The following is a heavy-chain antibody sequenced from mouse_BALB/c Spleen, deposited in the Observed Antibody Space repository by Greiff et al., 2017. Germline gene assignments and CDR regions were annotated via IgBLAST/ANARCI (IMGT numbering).Heavy chain of an antibody. CDR2: ISSGGGST. J-gene: IGHJ2*01. V-gene: IGHV5-12-1*01. Sequence: EVQVVESGGGLVKPGGSLKLSCAASGFAFSSYDMSWVRQTPEKRLEWVAYISSGGGSTYYPDTVKGRFTISRDNAKNTLYLQKSSLKSEDTAMYYCARQYYGNYVRYFDYWGQGTTLTVSS. CDR1: GFAFSSYD. D-gene: IGHD2-1*01. CDR3: ARQYYGNYVRYFDY.